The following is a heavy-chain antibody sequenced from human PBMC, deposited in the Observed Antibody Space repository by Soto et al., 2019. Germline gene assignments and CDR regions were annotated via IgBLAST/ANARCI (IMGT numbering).Heavy chain of an antibody. CDR3: ARDPSSGWGIPSPGMDV. D-gene: IGHD6-19*01. CDR2: ISSSGSTI. V-gene: IGHV3-11*01. CDR1: GFTFSDYY. J-gene: IGHJ6*02. Sequence: GGSLRLSCAASGFTFSDYYMSWIRQAPGKGLEWVSYISSSGSTIYYADSVKGRFTISRDNAKNSLYLQMNSLRAEDTAVYYCARDPSSGWGIPSPGMDVWGQGTTVTVSS.